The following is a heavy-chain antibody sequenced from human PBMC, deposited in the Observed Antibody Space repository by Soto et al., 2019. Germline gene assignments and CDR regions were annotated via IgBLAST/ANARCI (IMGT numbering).Heavy chain of an antibody. CDR2: IIPIFGTA. CDR1: GGTFSSYA. J-gene: IGHJ6*02. D-gene: IGHD6-6*01. Sequence: QVQLVQSGAEVKKPGSSVKVSCKASGGTFSSYAISWVRQAPGQGLEWMGGIIPIFGTANYAQKFQGRVTITADKSTSTAYMELSSLRSEDTAVYYCASDSIAARSGYYYYGMDVWGQGTTVTVSS. CDR3: ASDSIAARSGYYYYGMDV. V-gene: IGHV1-69*06.